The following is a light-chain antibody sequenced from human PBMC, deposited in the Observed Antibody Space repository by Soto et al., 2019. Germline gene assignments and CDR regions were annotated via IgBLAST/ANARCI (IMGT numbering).Light chain of an antibody. J-gene: IGKJ4*01. CDR2: GAS. Sequence: EIVLTQSPGTLSLSPGERATLSCRASQSVSTSYLAWYQQKPGQAPRLLIYGASSRATGIPDRFSGSGSGADLTLTISRQEPEDFAVYYCQQYGSVPLTFGGGTKVEIK. CDR3: QQYGSVPLT. CDR1: QSVSTSY. V-gene: IGKV3-20*01.